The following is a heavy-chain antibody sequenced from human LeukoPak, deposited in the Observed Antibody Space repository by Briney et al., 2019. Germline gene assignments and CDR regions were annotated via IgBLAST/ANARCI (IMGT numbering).Heavy chain of an antibody. CDR1: GFTFSTSW. D-gene: IGHD3-16*01. V-gene: IGHV3-7*01. Sequence: PGGSLRLFCAASGFTFSTSWMSWVRQASGKGLEWVANIKQDGSEKYYVDSVKGRFTISRDNAKNSLYLQMKSLRAEDTAVYYCARDKFGGTDYWGQGTLVTVSS. CDR3: ARDKFGGTDY. J-gene: IGHJ4*02. CDR2: IKQDGSEK.